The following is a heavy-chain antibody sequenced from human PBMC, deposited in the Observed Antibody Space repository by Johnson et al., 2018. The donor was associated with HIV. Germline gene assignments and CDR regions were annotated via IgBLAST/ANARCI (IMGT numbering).Heavy chain of an antibody. CDR1: GFTLSSYT. D-gene: IGHD1-26*01. Sequence: QVQLVESGGGVVQPWRSLRLSCAASGFTLSSYTIHWVRQAPGKGLEWVAVISYDGSNKKYADSVKGRFTISRDNSKNTLYLQMNSLRAADTAVYYCARDLSGNYGDAFDIWGQGTMVTVSS. CDR3: ARDLSGNYGDAFDI. J-gene: IGHJ3*02. CDR2: ISYDGSNK. V-gene: IGHV3-30*04.